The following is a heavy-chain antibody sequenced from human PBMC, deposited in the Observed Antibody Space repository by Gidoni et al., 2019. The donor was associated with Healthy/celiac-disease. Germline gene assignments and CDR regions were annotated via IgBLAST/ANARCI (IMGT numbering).Heavy chain of an antibody. Sequence: EVQLVESGGGLVQPGGSLRLSRAASGFTVSRNYMSCVRQAPGKGLEWVSVIFIGGSPYDAYSVKVRFTISRHNSKNTLYLQMNSLRAEDTAVYYCARGLWMASDYWGQGTLVTVSS. J-gene: IGHJ4*02. CDR3: ARGLWMASDY. CDR2: IFIGGSP. CDR1: GFTVSRNY. D-gene: IGHD2-21*01. V-gene: IGHV3-53*04.